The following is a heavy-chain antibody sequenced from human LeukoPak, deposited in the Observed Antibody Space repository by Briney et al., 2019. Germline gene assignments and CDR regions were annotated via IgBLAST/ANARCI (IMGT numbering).Heavy chain of an antibody. CDR3: AREGFGRGMDV. D-gene: IGHD3-10*01. CDR1: GFTFSSYD. Sequence: DPGGSLRLSCAASGFTFSSYDMHWVRQATGKGLEWVSAIGTAGDTYYPGSVKGRFTISRENAKNSLYLQMNSLRAGDTAVYYCAREGFGRGMDVWGQGTTVTVSS. J-gene: IGHJ6*02. CDR2: IGTAGDT. V-gene: IGHV3-13*01.